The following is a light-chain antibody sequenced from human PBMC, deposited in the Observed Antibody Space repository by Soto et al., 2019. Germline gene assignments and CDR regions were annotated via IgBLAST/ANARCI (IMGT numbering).Light chain of an antibody. CDR2: AAS. J-gene: IGKJ2*03. CDR3: QQTYSTLDS. V-gene: IGKV1-39*01. CDR1: QSIRTY. Sequence: DIQVTQSPSSLSASVGDRVTITCRASQSIRTYLNWYQQRPGKPPKLLMHAASTLQTGVPSRFSGGGSGTDFTHTISSLQPEDFATYYCQQTYSTLDSFGQGTKLEIK.